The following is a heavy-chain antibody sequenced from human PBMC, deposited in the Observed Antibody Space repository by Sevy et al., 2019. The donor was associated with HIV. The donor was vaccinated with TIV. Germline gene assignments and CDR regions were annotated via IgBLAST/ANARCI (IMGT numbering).Heavy chain of an antibody. V-gene: IGHV4-31*03. J-gene: IGHJ4*02. CDR3: ARGGVVPAATGYFDY. CDR2: IYYSGST. CDR1: GGSISSGGYY. Sequence: SETLSLTYTVSGGSISSGGYYWSWIRQHPGKGLEWIGYIYYSGSTYYNPSLKSRVTISVDTSKNQFSLKLSSVTAADTAVYYCARGGVVPAATGYFDYWGQGTLVTVSS. D-gene: IGHD2-2*01.